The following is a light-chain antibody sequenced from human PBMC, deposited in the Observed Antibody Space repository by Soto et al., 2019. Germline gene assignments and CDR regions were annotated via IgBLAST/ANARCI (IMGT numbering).Light chain of an antibody. J-gene: IGLJ2*01. CDR1: SSDVGGYNY. CDR2: DVS. Sequence: QSVLTQPRSVSGSPGQSVTISCTGTSSDVGGYNYVSWYQQHPGKAPKLMIYDVSKRPSGVPDRFSGSKSGNTASLTISGLQARAGADNPCGQYAVSYPVVFGAGTKLTVL. V-gene: IGLV2-11*01. CDR3: GQYAVSYPVV.